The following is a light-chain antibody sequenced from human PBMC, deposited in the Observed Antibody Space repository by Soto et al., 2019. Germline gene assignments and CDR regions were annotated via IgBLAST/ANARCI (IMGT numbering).Light chain of an antibody. V-gene: IGKV1D-13*01. CDR2: DAS. CDR1: QGISSN. CDR3: QKFKKVRWT. J-gene: IGKJ5*01. Sequence: AIQLTQSPSSLSASVGDRVTITCRASQGISSNLAWYQQKPGQAPKLLIYDASTMETGVPSRFSGSGSGTDFTITISRLQHEDFATYYCQKFKKVRWTFGQGTRVEIK.